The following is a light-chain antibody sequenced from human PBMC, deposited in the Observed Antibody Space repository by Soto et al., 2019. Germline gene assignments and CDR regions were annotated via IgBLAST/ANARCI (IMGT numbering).Light chain of an antibody. Sequence: EIELTQSPGTLSLSPGERATLSCRASQSVSSSYLAWYQQKPEQAPRLLIYVASSRATGIPDRFSGSGSGTDFTLTISSLEPEDFAVYYCQQYGSSLYTFGQGTKLEIK. CDR2: VAS. V-gene: IGKV3-20*01. J-gene: IGKJ2*01. CDR3: QQYGSSLYT. CDR1: QSVSSSY.